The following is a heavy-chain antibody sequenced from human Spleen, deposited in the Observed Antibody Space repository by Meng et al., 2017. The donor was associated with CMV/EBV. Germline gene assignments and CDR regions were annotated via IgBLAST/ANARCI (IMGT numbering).Heavy chain of an antibody. Sequence: VGSGGDLIQPGGSLRISGAASGFSGRANYMSWVRQAPGKGLEWVSAIYGDGRTQYADSVKGRFTISRDDGKNTLYLQMNSLRVEDTALYYCTRGGRSWIEAYWGQGTLVTVSS. CDR3: TRGGRSWIEAY. CDR1: GFSGRANY. V-gene: IGHV3-53*01. J-gene: IGHJ4*02. CDR2: IYGDGRT. D-gene: IGHD2-15*01.